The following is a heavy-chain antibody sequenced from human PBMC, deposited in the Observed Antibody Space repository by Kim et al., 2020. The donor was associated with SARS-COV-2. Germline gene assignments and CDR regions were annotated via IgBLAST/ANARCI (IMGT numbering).Heavy chain of an antibody. D-gene: IGHD2-2*01. CDR3: ARDPGYCSSTSCSYYYY. Sequence: GGSLRLSCAASGFTFSSYGMHWVRQAPGKGLEWVAVISYDGSNKYYADSVKGRFTISRDNSKNTLYLQMNSLRAEDTAVYYCARDPGYCSSTSCSYYYY. V-gene: IGHV3-33*05. J-gene: IGHJ6*01. CDR2: ISYDGSNK. CDR1: GFTFSSYG.